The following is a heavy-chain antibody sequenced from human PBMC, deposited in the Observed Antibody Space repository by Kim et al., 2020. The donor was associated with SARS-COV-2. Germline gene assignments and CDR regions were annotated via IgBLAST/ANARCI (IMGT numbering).Heavy chain of an antibody. Sequence: GGSLRLSCAASGFTFSSYSMNWVRQPPGKGLEWVSSISSSSSYIYYADSVKGRFTISRDNAKNPLFLQMNCLRAEDTAVYYCTRGGHPAPEYPSNQYYF. D-gene: IGHD2-15*01. V-gene: IGHV3-21*01. CDR3: TRGGHPAPEYPSNQYYF. CDR1: GFTFSSYS. J-gene: IGHJ4*01. CDR2: ISSSSSYI.